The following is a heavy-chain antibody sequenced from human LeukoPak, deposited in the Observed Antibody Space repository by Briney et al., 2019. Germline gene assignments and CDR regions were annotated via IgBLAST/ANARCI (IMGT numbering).Heavy chain of an antibody. Sequence: GGSLRLSCAASGFTFSSYAMSWVRQAPGKGLEWVSAISGSGGSTYYADSVKGRFTISRDNSKNTLYLQMNSLRAEDTAVYYCAKGGYVVVPAAMGAFDIWGQGTMVTVSS. CDR2: ISGSGGST. CDR1: GFTFSSYA. J-gene: IGHJ3*02. D-gene: IGHD2-2*01. CDR3: AKGGYVVVPAAMGAFDI. V-gene: IGHV3-23*01.